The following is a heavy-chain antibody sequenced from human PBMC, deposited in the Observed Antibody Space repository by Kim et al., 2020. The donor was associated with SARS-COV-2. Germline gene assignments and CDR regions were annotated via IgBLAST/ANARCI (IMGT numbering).Heavy chain of an antibody. CDR3: AREARAPGIAAAGKDY. Sequence: ASVKVSCKASGYTFTSYGISWVRHAPGQGLEWMGWISAYNGNTNYAQKLQGRVTMTTDTSTSTAYMELRSLRSDDTAVYYCAREARAPGIAAAGKDYSGQGTLVTLSS. CDR1: GYTFTSYG. V-gene: IGHV1-18*04. D-gene: IGHD6-13*01. J-gene: IGHJ4*02. CDR2: ISAYNGNT.